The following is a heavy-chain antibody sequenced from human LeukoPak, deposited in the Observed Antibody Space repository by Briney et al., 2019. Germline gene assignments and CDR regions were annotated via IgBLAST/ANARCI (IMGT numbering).Heavy chain of an antibody. CDR3: ARHLGYSASLYGMDV. CDR1: GGSISSRSYS. Sequence: PSETLSLTCTVSGGSISSRSYSWGWIRQPPGKGLEWIGSIYYSGRTYYNPSLKSRVTISVDTSKNQFSLKLSSVTAADTAVYYCARHLGYSASLYGMDVWGQGTTVTVSS. CDR2: IYYSGRT. V-gene: IGHV4-39*01. D-gene: IGHD5-18*01. J-gene: IGHJ6*02.